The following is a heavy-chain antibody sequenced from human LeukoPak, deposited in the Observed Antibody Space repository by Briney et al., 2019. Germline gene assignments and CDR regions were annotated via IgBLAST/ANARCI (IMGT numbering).Heavy chain of an antibody. V-gene: IGHV1-46*01. J-gene: IGHJ4*02. Sequence: ASVKVSCKASGYTFTSYYIHWVRQAPGQGLEWMGIINLSGGSTSYAQKFQGRVTMTRDTSTSTVYMELSSLRSEDTAVYYCARVASRTGSYYHGWGQGTLVTVSS. CDR1: GYTFTSYY. D-gene: IGHD3-10*01. CDR2: INLSGGST. CDR3: ARVASRTGSYYHG.